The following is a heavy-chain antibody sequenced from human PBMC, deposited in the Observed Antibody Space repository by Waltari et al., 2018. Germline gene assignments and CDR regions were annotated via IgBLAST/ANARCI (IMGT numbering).Heavy chain of an antibody. Sequence: QVQLVESGGGVVQPGRSLRLSCAASGFTFSSYGMHWVRQAPGKGLEWVAVISYDGSNKYYADSVKGRFTISRDNSKNTLYLQMNSLRAEDTAVYYCAKDLKYDFWSGYPLDYWGQGTLVTVSS. CDR1: GFTFSSYG. CDR2: ISYDGSNK. V-gene: IGHV3-30*18. J-gene: IGHJ4*02. D-gene: IGHD3-3*01. CDR3: AKDLKYDFWSGYPLDY.